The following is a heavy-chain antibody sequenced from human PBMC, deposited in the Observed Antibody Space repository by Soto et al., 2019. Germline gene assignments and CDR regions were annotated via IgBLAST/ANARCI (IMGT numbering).Heavy chain of an antibody. V-gene: IGHV3-21*01. Sequence: PGGSLRLSCAASGFTFSSYSMNWVRQAPGKGLEWVSSISSSSSYIYYADSVKGRFTISRDNAKNSLYLQMNSLRAEDTAVYYCARDMLSYCSGGSCYSWLIDRVPGHPVDYWGQGALVTVSS. CDR1: GFTFSSYS. CDR3: ARDMLSYCSGGSCYSWLIDRVPGHPVDY. J-gene: IGHJ4*02. CDR2: ISSSSSYI. D-gene: IGHD2-15*01.